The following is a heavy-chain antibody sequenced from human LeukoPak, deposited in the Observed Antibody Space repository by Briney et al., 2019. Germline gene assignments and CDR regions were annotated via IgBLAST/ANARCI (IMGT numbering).Heavy chain of an antibody. CDR3: ARGGTKKSYYYDSSGFPDAFDI. D-gene: IGHD3-22*01. Sequence: WASVKVSCKASGGTFSSYAISWVRQAPGQGLEWMGWIIPIFGTANYAQKFQGRVTITTGESKSTDYMELSSLRSEDTVVYYCARGGTKKSYYYDSSGFPDAFDIWGQGTMVTVSS. CDR1: GGTFSSYA. CDR2: IIPIFGTA. V-gene: IGHV1-69*05. J-gene: IGHJ3*02.